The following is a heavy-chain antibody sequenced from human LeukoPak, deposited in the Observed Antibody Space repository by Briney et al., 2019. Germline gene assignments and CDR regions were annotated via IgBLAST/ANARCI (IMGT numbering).Heavy chain of an antibody. J-gene: IGHJ4*02. Sequence: PSESLSLTCAVYGGSFSSYYWSWVRQPPGKGLEWLGEINHSGSTNYNPTLKSRFTITVATSKNQFSLKLSSVTAADTAVYYCARGDGGSYYFDYWGQGTLVTVSS. D-gene: IGHD1-26*01. V-gene: IGHV4-34*01. CDR2: INHSGST. CDR3: ARGDGGSYYFDY. CDR1: GGSFSSYY.